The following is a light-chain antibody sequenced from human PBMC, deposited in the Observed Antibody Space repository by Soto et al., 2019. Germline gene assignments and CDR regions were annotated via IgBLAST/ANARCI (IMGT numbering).Light chain of an antibody. CDR1: SSDVGSYNL. Sequence: QSALTQPASVSGSPGQSITISCTGTSSDVGSYNLVSWYQQHPGKAPKLMIYEGSQRPSGVSNRFSGSKSGNTASLTISGLQAEDEADYYCCSYAGSSTVVFGGGTMLTVL. CDR3: CSYAGSSTVV. CDR2: EGS. V-gene: IGLV2-23*01. J-gene: IGLJ2*01.